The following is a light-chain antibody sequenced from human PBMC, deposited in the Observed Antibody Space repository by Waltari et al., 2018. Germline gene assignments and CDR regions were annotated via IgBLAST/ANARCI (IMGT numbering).Light chain of an antibody. V-gene: IGLV2-8*01. CDR2: EVT. J-gene: IGLJ3*02. CDR3: SSFAGRWV. Sequence: QSALTQPPSASGSPAQSFTISCPGTSGHFGNYNFVSWYQQHPGKAPKVIIYEVTKRSSGVPDRFSGSKSGNTASLTVSGLQAEDEADYYCSSFAGRWVFGGGTKLTVL. CDR1: SGHFGNYNF.